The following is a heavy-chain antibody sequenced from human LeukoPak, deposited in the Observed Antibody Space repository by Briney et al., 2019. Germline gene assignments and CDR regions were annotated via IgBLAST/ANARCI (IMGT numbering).Heavy chain of an antibody. CDR3: ARDRSSTSGYYMDV. J-gene: IGHJ6*03. Sequence: GGSLRLSCAASGFAFSDYSMNWVRQAPGKGLEWVSSVSSSGRYTYYADSVKGRFTLSKDNANNSLFMEMTSLRAEDTAVYYCARDRSSTSGYYMDVWGKGATVTVSS. CDR1: GFAFSDYS. CDR2: VSSSGRYT. V-gene: IGHV3-21*01. D-gene: IGHD2-2*01.